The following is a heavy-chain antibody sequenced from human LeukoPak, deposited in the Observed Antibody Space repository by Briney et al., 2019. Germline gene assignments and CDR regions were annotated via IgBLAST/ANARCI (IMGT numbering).Heavy chain of an antibody. D-gene: IGHD2-15*01. CDR2: IYHSGTT. J-gene: IGHJ4*02. CDR1: GYSISSGYY. CDR3: ARAFLVGYSPEEYFFDY. V-gene: IGHV4-38-2*02. Sequence: SETLSLTCTVSGYSISSGYYWGWIRQPPGKGLEWIGSIYHSGTTNYNPSLNSRVTISVDKSKNQFSLKLNSVTAADTAVYYCARAFLVGYSPEEYFFDYWGQGTLVTVSS.